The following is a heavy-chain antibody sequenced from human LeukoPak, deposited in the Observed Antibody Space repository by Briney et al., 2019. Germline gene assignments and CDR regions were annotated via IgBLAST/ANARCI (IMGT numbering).Heavy chain of an antibody. CDR2: IYHSGST. CDR1: GGSFSGYY. V-gene: IGHV4-34*01. D-gene: IGHD1-26*01. J-gene: IGHJ2*01. Sequence: SETPSLTCAVYGGSFSGYYWSWIRQPPGKGLEWIGEIYHSGSTNYNPSLKSRVTISVDTSKNQFSLKLSSVAAADTAVYYCARSGSSDFDLWGXXXLVTVSS. CDR3: ARSGSSDFDL.